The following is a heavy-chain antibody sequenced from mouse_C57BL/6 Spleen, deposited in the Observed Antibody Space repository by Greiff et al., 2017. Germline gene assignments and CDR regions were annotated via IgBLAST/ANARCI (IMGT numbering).Heavy chain of an antibody. V-gene: IGHV5-17*01. D-gene: IGHD2-5*01. CDR3: ARQDYSNYVTAWFAY. CDR1: GFTFSDYG. J-gene: IGHJ3*01. Sequence: EVQLQESGGGLVKPGGSLKLSCAASGFTFSDYGMHWVRQAPEKGLEWVAYISSGSSTIYYADTVKGRFTISRDNAKNTLFLQMTSLRSEDTAMYYCARQDYSNYVTAWFAYWGQGTLVTVSA. CDR2: ISSGSSTI.